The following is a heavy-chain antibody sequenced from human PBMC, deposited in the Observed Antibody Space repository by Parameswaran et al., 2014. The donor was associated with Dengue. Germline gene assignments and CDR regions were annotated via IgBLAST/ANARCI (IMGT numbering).Heavy chain of an antibody. D-gene: IGHD1-26*01. V-gene: IGHV6-1*01. CDR2: TYYRSKWYN. J-gene: IGHJ3*02. Sequence: IRQSPSRGLEWLGRTYYRSKWYNNYAVSVKSRITINPDTSKNEVSLQLNSLTPEDTAVYYCARDGGDTTSSLAFSDAFDIWGQGTMVTVSS. CDR3: ARDGGDTTSSLAFSDAFDI.